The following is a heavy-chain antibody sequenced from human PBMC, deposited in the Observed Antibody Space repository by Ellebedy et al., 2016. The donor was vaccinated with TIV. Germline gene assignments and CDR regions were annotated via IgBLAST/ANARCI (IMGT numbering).Heavy chain of an antibody. CDR1: GLTLNNHA. Sequence: PGGSLRLSCAASGLTLNNHAMSWVRQSPAKGPEWVSTISGYDGVTGYADSVKGRFTISSDNAKTSLYLQMNSLRAEDTALYYCARDLRGNYYFDYWGQGTLVTVSS. V-gene: IGHV3-23*01. D-gene: IGHD1-1*01. CDR2: ISGYDGVT. J-gene: IGHJ4*02. CDR3: ARDLRGNYYFDY.